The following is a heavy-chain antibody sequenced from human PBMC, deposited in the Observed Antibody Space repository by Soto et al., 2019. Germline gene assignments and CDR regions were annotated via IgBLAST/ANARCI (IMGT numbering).Heavy chain of an antibody. D-gene: IGHD3-3*02. CDR2: SNEGSGNT. V-gene: IGHV1-3*01. CDR1: GYSFKNYA. CDR3: ARDDRTISGAVTLDY. J-gene: IGHJ4*02. Sequence: QVQLVQSGPEVKRPGSSVRISCRTAGYSFKNYAIHWVRQASGKKLEWMGWSNEGSGNTRYSHKFQGRMSIARDTAESNSYLDLRSLTSEDTAVYFCARDDRTISGAVTLDYWGPGTLVTVSS.